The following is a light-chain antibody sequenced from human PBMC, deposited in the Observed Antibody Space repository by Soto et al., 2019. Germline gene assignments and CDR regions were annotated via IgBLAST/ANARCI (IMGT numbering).Light chain of an antibody. CDR1: QSVGSN. CDR2: GAS. V-gene: IGKV3-15*01. CDR3: QQYTNWPYT. J-gene: IGKJ2*01. Sequence: EIVMTQSPATLSVSPGERASLSCRASQSVGSNLAWYQQTAGQPPRLLIYGASTRATGIPARFSGSGSGTEFTLTISSLQSEDFAVYSCQQYTNWPYTFGQGTKLEIK.